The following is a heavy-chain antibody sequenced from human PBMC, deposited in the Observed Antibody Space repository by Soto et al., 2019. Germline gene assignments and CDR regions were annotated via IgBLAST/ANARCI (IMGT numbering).Heavy chain of an antibody. CDR3: ARGPRLDMTTVTHDY. D-gene: IGHD4-4*01. J-gene: IGHJ4*02. CDR2: INHSGST. V-gene: IGHV4-34*01. Sequence: QVQLQQWGAGLLKPSETLSLTCAVYGGSFSGYYWSWIRQPPGKGLEWIGEINHSGSTNYNPSRKSRVTISVDTSKNQFSLKLSSVTAADTAVYYCARGPRLDMTTVTHDYWGQGTLVTVSS. CDR1: GGSFSGYY.